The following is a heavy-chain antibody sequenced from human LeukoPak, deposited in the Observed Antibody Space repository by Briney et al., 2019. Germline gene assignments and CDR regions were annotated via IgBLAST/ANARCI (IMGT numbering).Heavy chain of an antibody. V-gene: IGHV1-2*02. J-gene: IGHJ4*02. D-gene: IGHD6-13*01. Sequence: AASVKVSCKASGYTFTGYYMHWVRQAPGQGLEWMGWINPNSGGTNYAHKFQGRVTMTRDTSISTAYMELSRLRSDDTAVYYCARKSSYSSSWSNFDYWGQGTLVTVSS. CDR3: ARKSSYSSSWSNFDY. CDR1: GYTFTGYY. CDR2: INPNSGGT.